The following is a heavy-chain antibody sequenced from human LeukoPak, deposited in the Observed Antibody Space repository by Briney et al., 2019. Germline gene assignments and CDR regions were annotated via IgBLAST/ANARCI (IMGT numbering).Heavy chain of an antibody. J-gene: IGHJ3*02. V-gene: IGHV3-23*01. CDR1: GFTFSSHA. CDR3: AKQEWLMNVAFDI. Sequence: GGPLRLSCAASGFTFSSHAMSWLPQAPGKGREGFSDISVSGSSTYYAASVKGRFTISRDNSKNTLYLQMNSLRAEDTAVYYCAKQEWLMNVAFDIWGQGTLVTVSS. CDR2: ISVSGSST. D-gene: IGHD3-3*01.